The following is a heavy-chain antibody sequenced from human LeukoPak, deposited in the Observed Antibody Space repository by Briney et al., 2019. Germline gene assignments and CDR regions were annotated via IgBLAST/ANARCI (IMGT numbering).Heavy chain of an antibody. D-gene: IGHD3-10*02. J-gene: IGHJ4*02. Sequence: SETLSLTCTVSGGSISSGGYYWSWIRQHPGKGLEWIGYIYYSGSTYYNPSLKSRVTISVDTSKNQFSLKLSSVTAADTAVYYCASYMQGVLYVFDYWGQGTLVTVSS. CDR3: ASYMQGVLYVFDY. CDR2: IYYSGST. V-gene: IGHV4-31*03. CDR1: GGSISSGGYY.